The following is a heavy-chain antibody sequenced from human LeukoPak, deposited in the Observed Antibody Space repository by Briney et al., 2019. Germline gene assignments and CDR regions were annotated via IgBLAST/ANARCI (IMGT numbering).Heavy chain of an antibody. D-gene: IGHD2-8*02. J-gene: IGHJ6*02. CDR1: GFTFSSYG. CDR3: AKVSLAYWHYYGMDV. V-gene: IGHV3-30*18. Sequence: PGRSLRLSCAASGFTFSSYGMHWVRQAPGKGLEWVAVISYGGSNKYYADSVKGRFTISRDNSKNTLYLQMNSLRAEDTAVYYCAKVSLAYWHYYGMDVWGQGTTVTVSS. CDR2: ISYGGSNK.